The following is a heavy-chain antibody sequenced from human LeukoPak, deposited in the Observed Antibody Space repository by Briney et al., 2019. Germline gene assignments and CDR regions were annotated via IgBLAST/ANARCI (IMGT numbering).Heavy chain of an antibody. CDR2: INPNGGGT. J-gene: IGHJ4*02. CDR3: APSGGIAAAGTSPYDY. D-gene: IGHD6-13*01. CDR1: GYTFTGYY. V-gene: IGHV1-2*02. Sequence: ASVKVSCKASGYTFTGYYMHWVRQAPGQGLEWMGWINPNGGGTNYAQKFQGRVTMIRDTSISTAYMELSRLRSDDTAVYYCAPSGGIAAAGTSPYDYWGQGTLVTVSS.